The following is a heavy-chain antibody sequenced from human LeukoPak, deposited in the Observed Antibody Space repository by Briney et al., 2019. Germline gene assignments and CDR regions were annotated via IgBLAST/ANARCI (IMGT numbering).Heavy chain of an antibody. D-gene: IGHD2-21*02. Sequence: GGSLRLSCAASGFTFSSYAMSWVRQAPGKGLEWVSIFYSGGDSTNYADSVKGRFTISRDNSKNTLYLQMNSLRADDTAVYYCARERYCGGDCYSFAFDVWGQGTVVTVSS. CDR3: ARERYCGGDCYSFAFDV. CDR2: FYSGGDST. V-gene: IGHV3-23*03. J-gene: IGHJ3*01. CDR1: GFTFSSYA.